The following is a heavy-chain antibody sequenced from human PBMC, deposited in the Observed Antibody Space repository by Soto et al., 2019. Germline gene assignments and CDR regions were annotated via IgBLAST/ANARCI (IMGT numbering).Heavy chain of an antibody. CDR1: VGSISSYY. Sequence: SEALALTCTVSVGSISSYYWSWIRQPPGKGLEWIGNIYYSGSTNYNPSLKSRVTISVDTSKKQFSLKLSSVTAADTAVYYCARERYYGMDVWGQGTTVTVSS. CDR2: IYYSGST. V-gene: IGHV4-59*01. CDR3: ARERYYGMDV. J-gene: IGHJ6*01.